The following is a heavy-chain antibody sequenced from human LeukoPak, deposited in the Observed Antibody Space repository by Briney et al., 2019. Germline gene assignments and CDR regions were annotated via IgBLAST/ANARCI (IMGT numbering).Heavy chain of an antibody. CDR3: ARDQSIAAAGHFDY. V-gene: IGHV4-59*01. CDR2: IYYSGST. J-gene: IGHJ4*02. D-gene: IGHD6-13*01. CDR1: GGSISSYY. Sequence: SETLSLTCTVSGGSISSYYWSWIRQPPGKGLERIGYIYYSGSTNYNPSLKSRVTISVDTSKNQFSLKLSSVTAADTAVYYCARDQSIAAAGHFDYWGQGTLVTVSS.